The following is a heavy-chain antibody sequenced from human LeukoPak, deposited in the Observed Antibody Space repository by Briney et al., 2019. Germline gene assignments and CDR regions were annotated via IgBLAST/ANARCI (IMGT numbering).Heavy chain of an antibody. CDR2: ISYDGSNK. CDR1: GFTFSSYG. Sequence: GRSLRLSCAASGFTFSSYGMHWVRQAPGKGLEWVAVISYDGSNKYYADSVKGRFTISRDNSKNTLYLQMNSLRAEDTAVYYCAKVPLGLNVGYYFDYWGQGTLVTVSS. D-gene: IGHD7-27*01. J-gene: IGHJ4*02. CDR3: AKVPLGLNVGYYFDY. V-gene: IGHV3-30*18.